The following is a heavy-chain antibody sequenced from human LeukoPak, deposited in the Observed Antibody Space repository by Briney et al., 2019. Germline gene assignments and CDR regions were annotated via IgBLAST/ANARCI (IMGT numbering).Heavy chain of an antibody. CDR3: ATADMTTVTTGYSS. J-gene: IGHJ4*02. CDR1: GGSISSGSYY. V-gene: IGHV4-61*02. Sequence: SETLSLTCTVSGGSISSGSYYWSWIRQPAGKGLEWIGRIYTSGSTNYNPSLKSRVTISVDTSKNQFSLKLSSVTAADTAVYYCATADMTTVTTGYSSWGQGTLVTVSS. CDR2: IYTSGST. D-gene: IGHD4-17*01.